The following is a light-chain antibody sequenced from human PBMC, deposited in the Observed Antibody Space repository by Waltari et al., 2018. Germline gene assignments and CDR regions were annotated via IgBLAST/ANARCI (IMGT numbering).Light chain of an antibody. J-gene: IGKJ1*01. CDR3: QQYHSYPRT. Sequence: DIHMTQSPSTLSASVGDRVTIRCRASQSIGGWFAWYTQKPRKAPELLIYTASSLQSGVPSRFSGSGSGTEFILTIGSLQPDDFATYYCQQYHSYPRTFGQGTKVEI. CDR2: TAS. CDR1: QSIGGW. V-gene: IGKV1-5*03.